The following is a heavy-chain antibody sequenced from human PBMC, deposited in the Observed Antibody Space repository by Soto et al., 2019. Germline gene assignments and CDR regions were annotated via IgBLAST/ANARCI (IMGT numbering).Heavy chain of an antibody. J-gene: IGHJ4*02. CDR1: GFPFSSYW. CDR3: ARIGYSSSSFDY. Sequence: PGGSLRLSCAASGFPFSSYWMTWARQAPGKGLEWVANIKQDGSVKYYVGSVKGRFTISRDNAKNSLYLQMNSLRAEDTAVYFCARIGYSSSSFDYWGQGTMVTVS. V-gene: IGHV3-7*01. D-gene: IGHD6-6*01. CDR2: IKQDGSVK.